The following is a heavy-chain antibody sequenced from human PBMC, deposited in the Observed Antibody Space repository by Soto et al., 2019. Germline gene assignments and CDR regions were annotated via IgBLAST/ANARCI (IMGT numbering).Heavy chain of an antibody. D-gene: IGHD3-22*01. CDR3: GRAGPWVPYYYDRSPYTFESWFEP. Sequence: SETLSLTCAVSGYSISSGYYWGWLRQPPGKGLECIGSIYHGGSTYYNPSLNSRVTLSIDITNNHVSMILNSVTAADTAVYYCGRAGPWVPYYYDRSPYTFESWFEPGGHGTLVTGSS. V-gene: IGHV4-38-2*01. J-gene: IGHJ5*02. CDR2: IYHGGST. CDR1: GYSISSGYY.